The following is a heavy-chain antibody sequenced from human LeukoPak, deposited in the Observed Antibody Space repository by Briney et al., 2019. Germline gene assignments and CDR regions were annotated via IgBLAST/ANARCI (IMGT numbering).Heavy chain of an antibody. CDR3: ARDSRNIGQNFDY. CDR2: ISSSSSYI. V-gene: IGHV3-21*01. Sequence: GGSLRLSCAASGFTSSSYTMNWVRQAPGKGLEWVSSISSSSSYIYYADSVKGRFTISRDNAKNSLYLQMNSLRAEDTAVYYCARDSRNIGQNFDYWGQGTLVTVSS. D-gene: IGHD2/OR15-2a*01. J-gene: IGHJ4*02. CDR1: GFTSSSYT.